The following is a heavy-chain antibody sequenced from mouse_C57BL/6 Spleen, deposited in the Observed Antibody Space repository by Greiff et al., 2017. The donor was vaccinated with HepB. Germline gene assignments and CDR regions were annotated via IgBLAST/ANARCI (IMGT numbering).Heavy chain of an antibody. CDR3: ARSITTVVATGDY. CDR1: GYAFSSSW. Sequence: VQLQQSGPELVKPGASVKISCKASGYAFSSSWMNWVKQRPGKGLEWIGRIYPGDGDTNYNGKFKGKATLTADKSSSTAYMQLSSLTSEDSAVYFCARSITTVVATGDYWGQGTTLTVSS. V-gene: IGHV1-82*01. D-gene: IGHD1-1*01. CDR2: IYPGDGDT. J-gene: IGHJ2*01.